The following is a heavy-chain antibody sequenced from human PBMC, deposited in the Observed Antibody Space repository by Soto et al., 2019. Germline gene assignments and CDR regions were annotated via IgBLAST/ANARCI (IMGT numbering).Heavy chain of an antibody. D-gene: IGHD3-10*01. Sequence: QVQLLQSGAEVKKPGSSVKVSCTASGDTFNFYTISWVRQAPGQGPEGMGRIIPMLGMSNYAQNFQGRVTMIADKSTSTAYMELSSLSSEETALYYCSTNYGSGSAHFDNWGQGTLVTVSS. V-gene: IGHV1-69*02. CDR2: IIPMLGMS. J-gene: IGHJ4*02. CDR3: STNYGSGSAHFDN. CDR1: GDTFNFYT.